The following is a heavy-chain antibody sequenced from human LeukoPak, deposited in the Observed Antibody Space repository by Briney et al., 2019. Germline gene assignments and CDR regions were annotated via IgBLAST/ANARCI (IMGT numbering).Heavy chain of an antibody. CDR3: TTEAHRWQWLSPRPAGDY. D-gene: IGHD6-19*01. CDR2: IKSKTDGGTT. Sequence: PGGSLRLSCAASGFTFSNAWMSWVRQAPGKGLEWVGRIKSKTDGGTTDYAAPVKGRFTISRDDSKNTLYLQMNSLKTEDTAVYYCTTEAHRWQWLSPRPAGDYWGQGTLVTVSS. V-gene: IGHV3-15*01. J-gene: IGHJ4*02. CDR1: GFTFSNAW.